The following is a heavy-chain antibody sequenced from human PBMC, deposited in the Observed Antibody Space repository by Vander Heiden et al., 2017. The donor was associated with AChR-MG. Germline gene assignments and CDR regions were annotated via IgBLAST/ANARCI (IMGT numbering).Heavy chain of an antibody. V-gene: IGHV3-23*01. CDR1: GFTFSSYA. D-gene: IGHD2-21*02. CDR2: ISGSGGST. CDR3: AKHVVGTDAQKNIDY. J-gene: IGHJ4*02. Sequence: EVQLLESGGGLVQPGGSLRPPCAASGFTFSSYAMSWVRQAPGKGLEWVSAISGSGGSTYYADSVKGRFTISRDNSKNTLYLQMNRLRAEDTAVYYCAKHVVGTDAQKNIDYWGQGTLVTVSS.